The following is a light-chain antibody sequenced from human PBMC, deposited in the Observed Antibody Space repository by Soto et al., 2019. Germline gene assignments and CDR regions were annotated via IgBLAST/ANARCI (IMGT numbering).Light chain of an antibody. V-gene: IGKV3-15*01. CDR3: QQYNNWPPWT. J-gene: IGKJ1*01. CDR1: QSVSST. Sequence: EIVMTQSPATLSVSAGARVTLSCTASQSVSSTLAWYQQKAGQAPRLLISGASTRATGIPARFSGSGSGTEFTLTITTVPSEDFAVYYCQQYNNWPPWTFGQGTKVDIK. CDR2: GAS.